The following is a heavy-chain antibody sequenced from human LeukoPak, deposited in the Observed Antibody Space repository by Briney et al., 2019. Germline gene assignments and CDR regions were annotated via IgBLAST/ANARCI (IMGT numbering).Heavy chain of an antibody. V-gene: IGHV1-46*01. D-gene: IGHD6-13*01. J-gene: IGHJ6*02. CDR2: INPSSGST. Sequence: ASAEVSWKASGYTFSSFFVHWVRQAPGQGLEWVGIINPSSGSTNYAQKFQGRVTMTRDTSTSTVYSELSSPRSDDTAVYYWAREGYSSRWSRYYGMVVWGQGAAVTVSS. CDR1: GYTFSSFF. CDR3: AREGYSSRWSRYYGMVV.